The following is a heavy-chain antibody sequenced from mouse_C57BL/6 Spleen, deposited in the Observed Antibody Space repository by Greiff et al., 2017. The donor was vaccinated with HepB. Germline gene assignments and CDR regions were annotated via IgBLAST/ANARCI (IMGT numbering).Heavy chain of an antibody. J-gene: IGHJ1*03. V-gene: IGHV5-4*03. Sequence: EVMLVESGGGLVKPGGSLKLSCAASGFTFSSYAMSWVRQTPEKRLEWVATISDGGSYTYYPDNVKGRFTISRDNAKNNLYLQMSHLKSEDTAMYYCARWEDYGSSHWYFDVWGTGTTVTVSS. CDR3: ARWEDYGSSHWYFDV. D-gene: IGHD1-1*01. CDR2: ISDGGSYT. CDR1: GFTFSSYA.